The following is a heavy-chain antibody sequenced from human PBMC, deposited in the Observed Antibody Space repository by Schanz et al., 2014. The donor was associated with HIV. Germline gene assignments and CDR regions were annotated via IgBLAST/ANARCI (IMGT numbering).Heavy chain of an antibody. CDR3: ARDGTVPGWYEDAFNI. D-gene: IGHD6-19*01. V-gene: IGHV3-30*03. CDR2: KSYDGSNK. CDR1: GLTFSSYG. J-gene: IGHJ3*02. Sequence: QVRLVESGGGVVQPGRSLRLSCAGSGLTFSSYGMHWVRQAPGKGLEWVAVKSYDGSNKYYADSVKGRFTISRDNSKNTLYLQMNSLRAEDTAVYYCARDGTVPGWYEDAFNIWGQGTMVTVSS.